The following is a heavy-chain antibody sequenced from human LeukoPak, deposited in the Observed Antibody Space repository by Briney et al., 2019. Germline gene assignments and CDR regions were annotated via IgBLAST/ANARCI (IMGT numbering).Heavy chain of an antibody. CDR1: GGSISRSSYW. D-gene: IGHD1-7*01. Sequence: SETLPLTCTVSGGSISRSSYWWDWIRQPPGKGLEWIGSIYYGGTTYYNPSLKSRVTISVDTSKMQFSLKLSSVTAEDTALYYCASRTMGTKSIDYWGQGTLVTVSS. V-gene: IGHV4-39*01. CDR3: ASRTMGTKSIDY. CDR2: IYYGGTT. J-gene: IGHJ4*02.